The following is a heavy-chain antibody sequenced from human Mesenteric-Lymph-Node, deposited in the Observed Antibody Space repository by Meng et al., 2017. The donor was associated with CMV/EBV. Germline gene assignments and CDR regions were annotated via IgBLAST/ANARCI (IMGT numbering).Heavy chain of an antibody. Sequence: ESLKISCAASGFTFSHYDLSWIRQPPGKGLEWIGYIYHAGSTNYNPSLKSRITISVDTSKTQFSLELSSVTTADTAVYYCARTSGCTTDICYSANWFDPWGRGTLVTVSS. D-gene: IGHD2-21*01. J-gene: IGHJ5*02. CDR1: GFTFSHYD. V-gene: IGHV4-59*01. CDR3: ARTSGCTTDICYSANWFDP. CDR2: IYHAGST.